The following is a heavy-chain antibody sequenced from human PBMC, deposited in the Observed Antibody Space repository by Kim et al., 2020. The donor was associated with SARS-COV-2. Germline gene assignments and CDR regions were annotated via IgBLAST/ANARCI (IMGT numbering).Heavy chain of an antibody. D-gene: IGHD1-1*01. CDR1: GGSISSGGYY. J-gene: IGHJ4*02. CDR2: IYYSGST. CDR3: ARAGRTGTEVEH. V-gene: IGHV4-31*03. Sequence: SETLSLTCTVSGGSISSGGYYWSWIRQHPGKGLEWIGYIYYSGSTYYNPSLKSRVTISVDTSKNQFSLKLSSVTAADTAVYYCARAGRTGTEVEHWGQGTMVTVSS.